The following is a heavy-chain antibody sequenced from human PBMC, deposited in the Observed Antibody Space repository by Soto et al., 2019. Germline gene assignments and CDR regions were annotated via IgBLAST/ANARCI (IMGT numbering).Heavy chain of an antibody. CDR1: GGTFSSYA. Sequence: QVQLVQSGAEVKKPGSSVKVSCNASGGTFSSYAISWVRQAPGQGLEWMGGIIPIFGTANYAQKFQGRVTITVDESTSTAYMEPSSLRSDDTAVYYCARDRGDWRGVDAFDTWGQGTMVTVSS. V-gene: IGHV1-69*01. D-gene: IGHD2-21*02. CDR3: ARDRGDWRGVDAFDT. J-gene: IGHJ3*02. CDR2: IIPIFGTA.